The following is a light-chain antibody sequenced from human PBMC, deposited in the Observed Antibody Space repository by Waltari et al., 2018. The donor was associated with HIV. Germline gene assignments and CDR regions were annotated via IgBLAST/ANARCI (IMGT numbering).Light chain of an antibody. CDR2: RNN. V-gene: IGLV1-47*01. CDR1: SSNIGGNY. J-gene: IGLJ3*02. Sequence: QSVLTQPPSASGTPGQRVTISCSGSSSNIGGNYVYWYQQLPGTAPKLLIDRNNRRPSGVPDRFSGSKSGTSASLAISGLRSEDEAEYYCAAWDDSLSGLVFGGGTKLTVL. CDR3: AAWDDSLSGLV.